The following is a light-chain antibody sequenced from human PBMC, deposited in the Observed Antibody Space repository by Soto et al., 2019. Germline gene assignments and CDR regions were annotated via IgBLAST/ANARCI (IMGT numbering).Light chain of an antibody. CDR3: QQYDKWPPT. CDR1: QSVSSN. J-gene: IGKJ1*01. V-gene: IGKV3-15*01. CDR2: GAS. Sequence: EIVMTQSPSTLSVSPGERATLSCRASQSVSSNLAWYQQKPGQAPRLLIYGASTRATGIPARFSGGGSGTEFTLTISSLQSEDFAVYYCQQYDKWPPTFGQGTKVDIK.